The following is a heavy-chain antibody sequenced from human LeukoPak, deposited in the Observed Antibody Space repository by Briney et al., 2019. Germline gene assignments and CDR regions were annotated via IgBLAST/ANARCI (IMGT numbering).Heavy chain of an antibody. CDR1: GYTFTSYY. D-gene: IGHD4-17*01. Sequence: GASVKVSCKASGYTFTSYYMHWVRQAPGQGLEWMGGIIPIFGTANYAQKFQGRVTITADESTSTAYMELSSLRSEDTAVYYCGRDYAYYYYGMDVWGQGTTVTVSS. V-gene: IGHV1-69*13. CDR3: GRDYAYYYYGMDV. J-gene: IGHJ6*02. CDR2: IIPIFGTA.